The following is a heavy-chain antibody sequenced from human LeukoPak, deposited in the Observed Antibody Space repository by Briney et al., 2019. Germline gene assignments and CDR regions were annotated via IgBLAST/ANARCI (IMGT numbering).Heavy chain of an antibody. CDR3: ARKGMQLVRNWFDP. J-gene: IGHJ5*02. D-gene: IGHD6-13*01. CDR1: GGSISSSIYY. Sequence: SETLSLTCTVSGGSISSSIYYWGWIRQPPGKGLEWIGSIYYSGSTYYNPSLKSRVTISVDTSKNQFSLKLSSVTAADTAVCYCARKGMQLVRNWFDPWGQGTLVTVSS. CDR2: IYYSGST. V-gene: IGHV4-39*07.